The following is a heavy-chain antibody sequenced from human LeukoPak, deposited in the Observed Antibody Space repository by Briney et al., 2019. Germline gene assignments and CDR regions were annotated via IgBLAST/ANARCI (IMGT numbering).Heavy chain of an antibody. J-gene: IGHJ4*02. V-gene: IGHV1-8*01. CDR1: GYTFISYD. D-gene: IGHD3-22*01. CDR2: MNPNSANT. CDR3: ARGQSGTMTPDY. Sequence: VASVKVSCKASGYTFISYDINWVRQATGQGLEWMGWMNPNSANTGYAQKFQGRVTMTRDTSINTAYMDLSSLRSEDTAVYYCARGQSGTMTPDYWGQGTLVTVSS.